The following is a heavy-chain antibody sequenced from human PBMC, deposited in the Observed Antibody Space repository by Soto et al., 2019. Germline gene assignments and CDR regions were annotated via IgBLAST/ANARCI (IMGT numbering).Heavy chain of an antibody. Sequence: PSETLSLTCIVSGGSISNYYWSWIRQPPGKGLEWIGYIYYSGSTNYNPSLTSRVTISVDTSKNQFSLQLTSVTAADTAIYYCTTGGDAWKTGLWGQGTLVTVSS. CDR3: TTGGDAWKTGL. CDR1: GGSISNYY. CDR2: IYYSGST. V-gene: IGHV4-59*08. J-gene: IGHJ4*02. D-gene: IGHD2-21*01.